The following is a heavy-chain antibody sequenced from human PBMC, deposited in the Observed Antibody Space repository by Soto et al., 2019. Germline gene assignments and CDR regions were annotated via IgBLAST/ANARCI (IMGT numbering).Heavy chain of an antibody. D-gene: IGHD6-19*01. J-gene: IGHJ4*02. V-gene: IGHV3-33*01. Sequence: QVQLVESGGGVVQPGRSLRLSCAASGFIFSGYGMHWVRQAPGKGLEWVAVIWYDGSNENYADSVKGRFIISRDNSKNTLYLQMNSLRAEDTAVYYCTRRFSDGWDSDYWGQGTLVTVSS. CDR3: TRRFSDGWDSDY. CDR1: GFIFSGYG. CDR2: IWYDGSNE.